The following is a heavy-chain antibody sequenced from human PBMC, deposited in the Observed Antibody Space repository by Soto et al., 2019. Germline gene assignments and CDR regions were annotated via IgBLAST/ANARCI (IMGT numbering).Heavy chain of an antibody. V-gene: IGHV4-31*03. D-gene: IGHD3-10*01. CDR1: GGSISSGGYY. Sequence: TLSLTCTVSGGSISSGGYYWSWIRQHPGKGLEWIGYIYYSGSTYYNPSLKSRVTISVDTSKNQFSLKLSSVTAADTAVYYCARVRGSGYYYYGMDVRRQATTVTVYS. CDR3: ARVRGSGYYYYGMDV. CDR2: IYYSGST. J-gene: IGHJ6*01.